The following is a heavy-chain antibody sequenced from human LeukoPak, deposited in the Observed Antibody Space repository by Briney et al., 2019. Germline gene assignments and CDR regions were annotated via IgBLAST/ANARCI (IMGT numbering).Heavy chain of an antibody. V-gene: IGHV1-69*06. D-gene: IGHD2-15*01. CDR3: ARGQTYCSGGSCYPLSYAFDI. CDR1: GGTFSSYA. J-gene: IGHJ3*02. Sequence: SVKVSCKASGGTFSSYAISWVRQAPGQGLEWMGGIIPIFGTANYAQKFQGRVTITADKPTSTAYMELSSLRSEDTAVYYCARGQTYCSGGSCYPLSYAFDIWGQGTMVTVSS. CDR2: IIPIFGTA.